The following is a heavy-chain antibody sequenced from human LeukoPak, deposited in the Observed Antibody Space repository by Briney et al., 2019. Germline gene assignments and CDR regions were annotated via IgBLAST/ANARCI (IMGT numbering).Heavy chain of an antibody. J-gene: IGHJ4*02. CDR3: VKDLTGTWSFDY. D-gene: IGHD3-9*01. Sequence: GGSLRLSCSTSGFIFSNHFMHWVRQAPGKGLEYVSSIGPNGASTLYADSVKDRFTISRDNSRNALYVQLTSLRLEDTALYYCVKDLTGTWSFDYWGQGTLVTVSS. CDR2: IGPNGAST. V-gene: IGHV3-64*05. CDR1: GFIFSNHF.